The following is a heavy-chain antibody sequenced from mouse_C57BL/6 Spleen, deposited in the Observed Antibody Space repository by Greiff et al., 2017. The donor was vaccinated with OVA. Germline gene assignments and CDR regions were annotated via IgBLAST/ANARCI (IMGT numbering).Heavy chain of an antibody. J-gene: IGHJ4*01. CDR3: ARPGDYDDYYAMDY. V-gene: IGHV5-17*01. CDR2: ISSGSSTI. Sequence: EVQLQESGGGLVKPGGSLKLSCAASGFTFSDYGMHWVRQAPEKGLEWVAYISSGSSTIYYADTVKGRFTISRDNAKNTLFLQMTSLRSEDTAMYYCARPGDYDDYYAMDYWGQGTSVTVSS. D-gene: IGHD2-4*01. CDR1: GFTFSDYG.